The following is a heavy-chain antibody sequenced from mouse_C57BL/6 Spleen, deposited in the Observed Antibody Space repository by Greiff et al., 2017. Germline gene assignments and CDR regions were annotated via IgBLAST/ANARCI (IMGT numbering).Heavy chain of an antibody. CDR1: GYSITSGYY. CDR3: ARVSYYGNYCAMDY. CDR2: ISYDGSN. Sequence: EVQRVESGPGLVKPSQSLSLTCSVTGYSITSGYYWNWIRQFPGNKLEWMGYISYDGSNNYNPSLKNRISITRDTSKNQFFLKLNSVTTEDTAAYYCARVSYYGNYCAMDYWGQGTSVTVSS. V-gene: IGHV3-6*01. D-gene: IGHD2-10*01. J-gene: IGHJ4*01.